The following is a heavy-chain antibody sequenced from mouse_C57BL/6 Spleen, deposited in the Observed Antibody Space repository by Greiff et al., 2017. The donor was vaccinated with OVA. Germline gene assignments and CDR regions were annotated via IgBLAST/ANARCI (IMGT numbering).Heavy chain of an antibody. CDR3: AREGSYGY. Sequence: QVQLKQSGPELVKPGASVKISCKASGYAFSSSWMNWVKQRPGKGLEWIGRLYPGDGDTNYNGKFKGKATLTADKSSSTAYMQLSSLTSEDAAVYFCAREGSYGYWGQGTSVTVSS. V-gene: IGHV1-82*01. J-gene: IGHJ4*01. D-gene: IGHD2-12*01. CDR2: LYPGDGDT. CDR1: GYAFSSSW.